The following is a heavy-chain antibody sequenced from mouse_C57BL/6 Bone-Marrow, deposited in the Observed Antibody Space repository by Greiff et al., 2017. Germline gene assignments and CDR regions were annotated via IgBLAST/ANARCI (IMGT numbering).Heavy chain of an antibody. D-gene: IGHD2-4*01. CDR3: ARHYDYAWFAY. J-gene: IGHJ3*01. CDR1: GYTFTSYG. CDR2: IYPRSGNT. V-gene: IGHV1-81*01. Sequence: QVQLKQSGAELARPGASVTLSCKASGYTFTSYGISWVKQRTGQGLEWIGEIYPRSGNTYYNEKFKGKATLTADKSSSTAYMELRSLTSEDSAVYFCARHYDYAWFAYWGQGTLVTVSA.